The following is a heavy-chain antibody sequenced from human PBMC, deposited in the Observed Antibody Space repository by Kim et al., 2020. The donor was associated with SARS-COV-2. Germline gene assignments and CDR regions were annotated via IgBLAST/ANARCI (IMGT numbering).Heavy chain of an antibody. CDR3: AKGSSNWYPRDWFDP. V-gene: IGHV3-23*01. J-gene: IGHJ5*02. Sequence: AHSGKGRFTISRDNSKNSLYLQMNRLRVEDTAVYYCAKGSSNWYPRDWFDPWGQGTLVIVSS. D-gene: IGHD6-13*01.